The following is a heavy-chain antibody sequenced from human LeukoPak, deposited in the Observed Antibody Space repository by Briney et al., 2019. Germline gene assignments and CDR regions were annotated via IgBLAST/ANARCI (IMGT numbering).Heavy chain of an antibody. J-gene: IGHJ4*02. V-gene: IGHV3-23*01. CDR3: VRSLDY. CDR2: IAGSDGFT. CDR1: GFPFSSYA. Sequence: GGSLRLSCAASGFPFSSYAMNWVRQAPGKGLEWVSVIAGSDGFTQYADSVKGRFTISRDNSKNTVYLQMNRLRVEDTALYYCVRSLDYWGLGTLVTVSS.